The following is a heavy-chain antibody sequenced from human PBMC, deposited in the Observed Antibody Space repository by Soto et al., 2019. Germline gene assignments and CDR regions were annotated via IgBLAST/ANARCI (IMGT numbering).Heavy chain of an antibody. D-gene: IGHD5-18*01. J-gene: IGHJ6*02. CDR3: ARRKTYSYGPEYYYYGMDV. CDR1: GFTFSSYE. V-gene: IGHV3-48*03. CDR2: ISSSGSTI. Sequence: GGSLRLSCAASGFTFSSYEMNWVRQAPGKGLEWVSYISSSGSTIYYADSVKGRFTISRDNAKNSLYLQMNSLRAEDTAVYYCARRKTYSYGPEYYYYGMDVWGQGTTVTVSS.